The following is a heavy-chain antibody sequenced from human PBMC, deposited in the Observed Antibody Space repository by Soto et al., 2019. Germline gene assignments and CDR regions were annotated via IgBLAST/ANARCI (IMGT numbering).Heavy chain of an antibody. CDR2: IIPIFGTA. CDR3: ARVRRDGDYVVGGLGFDY. Sequence: QVQLVQSGAEVKKPGSSVKVSCKASGGTFSSYAISWVRQAPGQGLEWMGGIIPIFGTANYAQKFQGRVTITASESTSTANMELSSLRSEDTALYYCARVRRDGDYVVGGLGFDYWGQGTLVSVSS. V-gene: IGHV1-69*12. CDR1: GGTFSSYA. D-gene: IGHD4-17*01. J-gene: IGHJ4*02.